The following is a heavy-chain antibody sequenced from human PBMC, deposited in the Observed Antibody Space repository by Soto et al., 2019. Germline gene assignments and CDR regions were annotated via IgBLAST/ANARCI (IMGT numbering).Heavy chain of an antibody. CDR2: ASYIGDT. V-gene: IGHV4-59*08. Sequence: QVQLQQAGPRLVKPSETLSLTCTVSSGPDRSHNWGWIRQPPGRGPQWIGYASYIGDTPYNPSLSARVTISAGTSTNALSLTLTSVTAADPAVYYCVRQGIDYLHGLVDVWGPGTTVSFS. J-gene: IGHJ6*02. CDR3: VRQGIDYLHGLVDV. D-gene: IGHD4-17*01. CDR1: SGPDRSHN.